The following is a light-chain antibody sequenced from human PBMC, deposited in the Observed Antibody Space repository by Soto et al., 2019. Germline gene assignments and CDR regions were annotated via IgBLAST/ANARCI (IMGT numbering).Light chain of an antibody. Sequence: QSALTQPASVSGSPGQSITISCTGTSSDVGNYNLVSWYQQHPGEAPKLLIYVGSKRPSGVSNRFSGSKFGNTASLTISGLQAEDEVDYYCCSYAGDSTWVFGGGTKLTVL. V-gene: IGLV2-23*01. CDR3: CSYAGDSTWV. CDR1: SSDVGNYNL. J-gene: IGLJ3*02. CDR2: VGS.